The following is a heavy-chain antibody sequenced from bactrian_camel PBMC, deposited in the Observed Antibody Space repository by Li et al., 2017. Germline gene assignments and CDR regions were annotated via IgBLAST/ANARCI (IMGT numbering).Heavy chain of an antibody. CDR3: AATEWGGSWYRDHFGY. V-gene: IGHV3S36*01. Sequence: VQLVESGGAVVQAGGSLRLSCAASGFTFHENDMSWVRQAPGKGLEWVSYFNSDDGNTYYADSVKGRFAVSRDNGENTLSLHMNSLKTEDTSVYFCAATEWGGSWYRDHFGYWGQGTQVTVS. CDR2: FNSDDGNT. J-gene: IGHJ6*01. D-gene: IGHD2*01. CDR1: GFTFHEND.